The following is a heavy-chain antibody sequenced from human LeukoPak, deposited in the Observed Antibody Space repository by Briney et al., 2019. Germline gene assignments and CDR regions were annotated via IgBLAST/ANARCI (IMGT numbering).Heavy chain of an antibody. CDR1: GYTFTGYY. J-gene: IGHJ4*02. CDR3: ARDEYYYDSSGYQTSDFDY. D-gene: IGHD3-22*01. V-gene: IGHV1-2*02. Sequence: ASVKVSCKASGYTFTGYYMHWVRQAPGQGLEWMGWINPNSGGTNYAQKFQGRVTMTRDTSNSTAYMELSRLRSDDTAVYYCARDEYYYDSSGYQTSDFDYWGQGTLVTVSS. CDR2: INPNSGGT.